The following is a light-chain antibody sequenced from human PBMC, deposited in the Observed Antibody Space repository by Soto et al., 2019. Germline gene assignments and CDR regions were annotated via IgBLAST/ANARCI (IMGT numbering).Light chain of an antibody. J-gene: IGLJ2*01. CDR3: CSFGSSGTT. V-gene: IGLV2-23*02. CDR1: SSDIGSYDL. CDR2: EVT. Sequence: QSVLTQPASVSGSPGQSITISCNGTSSDIGSYDLLSWYQQHPGKAPKLMIYEVTKRPAGVSDRFSGSKSANTASLTISGLQVADEADYYCCSFGSSGTTFGGGTKLTVL.